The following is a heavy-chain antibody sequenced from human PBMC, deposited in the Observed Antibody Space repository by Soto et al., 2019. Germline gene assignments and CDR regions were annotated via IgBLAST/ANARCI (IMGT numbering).Heavy chain of an antibody. CDR2: IRGSGGST. CDR1: GLTFSSYA. D-gene: IGHD2-2*01. V-gene: IGHV3-23*01. CDR3: APGYCSSTSCYPPLDY. Sequence: PGGALRLSCAASGLTFSSYAMRCVRPAPGKGLEWVSAIRGSGGSTYYADSVKGRFTISRDNSKNTLYLQMNSLRAEDTAVYYCAPGYCSSTSCYPPLDYWGQGTLVTVSS. J-gene: IGHJ4*02.